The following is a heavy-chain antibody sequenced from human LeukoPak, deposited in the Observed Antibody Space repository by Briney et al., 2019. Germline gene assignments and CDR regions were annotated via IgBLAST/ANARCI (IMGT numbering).Heavy chain of an antibody. D-gene: IGHD3-9*01. CDR2: INHSGST. Sequence: PSETLSLTCAVYGGSFSGYYWSWIRQPPGKGLEWIGEINHSGSTNYNPSLKSRVTISVDTSKNQFSLKLSSVTAADTAVYYCARGRRYFDWSRQYYFDYWGQGTLVTVSS. CDR1: GGSFSGYY. J-gene: IGHJ4*02. V-gene: IGHV4-34*01. CDR3: ARGRRYFDWSRQYYFDY.